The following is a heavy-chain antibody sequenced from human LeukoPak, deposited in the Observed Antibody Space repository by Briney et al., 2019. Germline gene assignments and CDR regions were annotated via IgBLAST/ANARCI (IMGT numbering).Heavy chain of an antibody. D-gene: IGHD3-3*01. CDR2: INPSGGST. V-gene: IGHV1-46*01. Sequence: GASVKVSCKASGYTFTTYHMHWVRQAPGQGLEWMGKINPSGGSTSYAQKFQGRVTMTRDTSTSTVYMELSSLRSEDTAVYYCARDGVLRFLEGTYYLDYWGQGTLVTVSS. J-gene: IGHJ4*02. CDR3: ARDGVLRFLEGTYYLDY. CDR1: GYTFTTYH.